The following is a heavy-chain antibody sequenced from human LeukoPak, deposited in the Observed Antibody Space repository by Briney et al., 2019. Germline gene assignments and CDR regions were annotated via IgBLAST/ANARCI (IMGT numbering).Heavy chain of an antibody. J-gene: IGHJ6*03. D-gene: IGHD4-11*01. V-gene: IGHV1-69*13. Sequence: GASVKVSCKASGGTFSSYAISWVRQAPGQGLEWMGGIIPIFGTANYAQKFQGRVTITADESTSTAYMELSSLRSEDTAVYYCARRGPYSNYEETSYYYYYYMDVWGKGTTVTVSS. CDR1: GGTFSSYA. CDR2: IIPIFGTA. CDR3: ARRGPYSNYEETSYYYYYYMDV.